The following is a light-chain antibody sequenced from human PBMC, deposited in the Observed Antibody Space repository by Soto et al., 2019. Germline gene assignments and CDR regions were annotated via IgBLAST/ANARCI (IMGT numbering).Light chain of an antibody. J-gene: IGKJ1*01. Sequence: DIQMTQSPSSLSASVGDRVTITCRASQSLSTYLNWYQQVPGKAPKLLIYTASNLRSGVPSRFSCSGSGTDFTLTISSLQPEDVATYYCQQSYTTPPWTFGQGTKVEIK. CDR2: TAS. V-gene: IGKV1-39*01. CDR3: QQSYTTPPWT. CDR1: QSLSTY.